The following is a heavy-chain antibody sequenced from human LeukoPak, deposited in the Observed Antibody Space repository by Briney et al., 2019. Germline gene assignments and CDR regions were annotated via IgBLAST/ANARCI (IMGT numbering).Heavy chain of an antibody. J-gene: IGHJ4*02. D-gene: IGHD6-6*01. CDR3: ALFSSSSVDY. V-gene: IGHV4-59*08. CDR2: IYYSGSP. Sequence: SETLSLTCTVSGGSISSYYWSWIRQPPGRGLEWIGYIYYSGSPNYNPSLKSRFTISVYTSNKQFSLKLSSVTAPDTAVYYCALFSSSSVDYWGQGPLVTVSS. CDR1: GGSISSYY.